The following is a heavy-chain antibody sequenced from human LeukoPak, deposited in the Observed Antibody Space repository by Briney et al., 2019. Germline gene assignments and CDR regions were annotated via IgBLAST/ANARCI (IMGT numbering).Heavy chain of an antibody. Sequence: SETLSLTCSVSGQSIRSGYYWGWIRQSPGKGLEWIGSVYQTGSTDYNPSLKTRVTMLVDTSKNQFSLKLSSVTAADTAVYYCASYHGRAFDIWGQGTMVTVSS. J-gene: IGHJ3*02. CDR3: ASYHGRAFDI. CDR2: VYQTGST. CDR1: GQSIRSGYY. V-gene: IGHV4-38-2*02.